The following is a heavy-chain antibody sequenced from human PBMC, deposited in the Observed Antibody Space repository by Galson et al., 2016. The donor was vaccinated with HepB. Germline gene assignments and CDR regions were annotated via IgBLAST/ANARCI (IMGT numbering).Heavy chain of an antibody. CDR1: GFTFNAHW. D-gene: IGHD3-10*01. J-gene: IGHJ5*02. CDR3: SREMTGSYFA. V-gene: IGHV3-7*01. CDR2: IRGDGIVS. Sequence: SLRLSCAASGFTFNAHWMNWVRLAPGKGLEWVANIRGDGIVSYYEESGRGRFTISIDNAKNSLSLQMNGLRVDETTVYYCSREMTGSYFAWGQGTLVTVSS.